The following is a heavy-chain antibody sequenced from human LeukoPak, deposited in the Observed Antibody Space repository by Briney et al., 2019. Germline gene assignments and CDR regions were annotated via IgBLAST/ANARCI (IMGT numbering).Heavy chain of an antibody. CDR2: IDWDDDK. V-gene: IGHV2-70*11. CDR1: GFSLSTSGMC. D-gene: IGHD3-22*01. Sequence: SGPALVEPTQTLTLTCTFSGFSLSTSGMCVSWIRQPPGKALEWLARIDWDDDKYYSTSLKTRLTISKDTSKNQVVLTMTNMDPVDTATYYCARMTYYYDSSGYYSDYWGQGTLVTVSS. CDR3: ARMTYYYDSSGYYSDY. J-gene: IGHJ4*02.